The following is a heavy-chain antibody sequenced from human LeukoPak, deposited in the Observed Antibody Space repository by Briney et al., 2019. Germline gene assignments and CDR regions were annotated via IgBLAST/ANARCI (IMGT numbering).Heavy chain of an antibody. Sequence: PSETLSLTCTVSGGSINYWSWIRRPPGKGLEWIGYIYYSGSTNYNPSLKSRVTISVDTSKNQFSLKLNSVTAADTAVYYCARGARTGYYTFDHWGQGTLITVSS. CDR2: IYYSGST. J-gene: IGHJ4*02. D-gene: IGHD3/OR15-3a*01. CDR3: ARGARTGYYTFDH. CDR1: GGSINY. V-gene: IGHV4-59*01.